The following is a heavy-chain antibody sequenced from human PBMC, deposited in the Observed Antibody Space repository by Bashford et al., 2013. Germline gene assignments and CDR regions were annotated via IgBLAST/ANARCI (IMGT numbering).Heavy chain of an antibody. CDR3: AREDMITFGGLVVSYYFDY. CDR2: VYFNGGT. Sequence: SETLSLTCSVSGASISSSFWNWIRQPAGKGLEWMGRVYFNGGTNYNPSLKSRVTMSVDTSKNQFSLKLSSVTAADTAVYYCAREDMITFGGLVVSYYFDYWGQGNPGHRXPQ. D-gene: IGHD3-16*01. CDR1: GASISSSF. J-gene: IGHJ4*02. V-gene: IGHV4-4*07.